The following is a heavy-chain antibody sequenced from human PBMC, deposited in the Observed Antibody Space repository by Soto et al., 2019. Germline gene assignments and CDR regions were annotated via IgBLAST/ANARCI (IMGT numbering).Heavy chain of an antibody. CDR2: INSDGSST. Sequence: GGSLRLSCAASGFTFSSYWMHWVRQAPGKGLVWVSRINSDGSSTSYADSVKGRFTISGDNAKNTLYLQMNSLRAEDTAVYYCARAPGYSSGWYDRPKGVGYFDYWGQGTLVTVSS. V-gene: IGHV3-74*01. J-gene: IGHJ4*02. D-gene: IGHD6-19*01. CDR1: GFTFSSYW. CDR3: ARAPGYSSGWYDRPKGVGYFDY.